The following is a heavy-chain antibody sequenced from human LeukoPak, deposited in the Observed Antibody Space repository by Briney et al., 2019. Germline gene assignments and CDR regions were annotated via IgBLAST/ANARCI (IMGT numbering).Heavy chain of an antibody. CDR1: GGSISSSSYY. D-gene: IGHD1-26*01. Sequence: SETLSLTCTVSGGSISSSSYYWGWIRQPPGKGLEWIGSIYYSGSTYYNPSLKSRVTISVDTFKNQFSLKLSSVTAADTAVYYCARHEYSGSYCPFDYWGQGTLVTVSS. J-gene: IGHJ4*02. CDR2: IYYSGST. CDR3: ARHEYSGSYCPFDY. V-gene: IGHV4-39*01.